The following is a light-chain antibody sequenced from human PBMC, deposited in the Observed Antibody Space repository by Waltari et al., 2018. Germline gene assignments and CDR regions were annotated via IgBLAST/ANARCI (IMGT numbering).Light chain of an antibody. J-gene: IGLJ2*01. V-gene: IGLV1-44*01. CDR2: NNN. CDR3: AAWDDRLNVYVI. Sequence: QSVLTQPPSASGTPGQRVTISCSGSSSNIGSNPVNWYQQLPGTAPKLLIYNNNQRPSGVPDRFSGSKSGTSASLAISGLQSEDEADYYCAAWDDRLNVYVIFGGGTKLTVL. CDR1: SSNIGSNP.